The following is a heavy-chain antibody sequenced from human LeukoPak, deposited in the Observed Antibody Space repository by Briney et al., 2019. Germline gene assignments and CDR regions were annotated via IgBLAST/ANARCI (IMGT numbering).Heavy chain of an antibody. D-gene: IGHD6-13*01. Sequence: SGGSLRLSCAGSGDSFIRHTMNWFRRAPGKGLEWISYIGSSGSPIYYADSVKGRLTISRDNARTSLFLQMSRLRAEDTAVYYCAREYDSRARFDSWGQGTLVAVSS. CDR3: AREYDSRARFDS. CDR2: IGSSGSPI. V-gene: IGHV3-48*01. CDR1: GDSFIRHT. J-gene: IGHJ4*02.